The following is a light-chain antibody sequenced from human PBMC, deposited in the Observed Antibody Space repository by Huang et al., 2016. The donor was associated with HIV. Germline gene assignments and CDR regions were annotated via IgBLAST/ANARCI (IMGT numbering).Light chain of an antibody. V-gene: IGKV1-6*01. CDR2: GTS. J-gene: IGKJ1*01. CDR1: QGVRVD. CDR3: LQAATYPWT. Sequence: AVQMTQSPSSLSASVGDRITITCRASQGVRVDLGWYQQKPGKAPKLLIYGTSTLQSVVPSRFSGSGSGTQYTLSINSLQPEDFATYYCLQAATYPWTFGQGTKVEIK.